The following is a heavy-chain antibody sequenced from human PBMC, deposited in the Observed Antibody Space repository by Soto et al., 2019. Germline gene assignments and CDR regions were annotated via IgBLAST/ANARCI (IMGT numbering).Heavy chain of an antibody. CDR1: EFTFSSYA. Sequence: QVQLVESGGGVVHPERSLRLSCSASEFTFSSYAMHWVRQAPGKGLEWVAGISYDGGHKFYGDSVRGRFTISRDNSRNTVDLQMDSLRLEDTALYYCARWGTTGGLDVWGQGTLVSVSS. CDR2: ISYDGGHK. D-gene: IGHD3-16*01. V-gene: IGHV3-30-3*01. J-gene: IGHJ1*01. CDR3: ARWGTTGGLDV.